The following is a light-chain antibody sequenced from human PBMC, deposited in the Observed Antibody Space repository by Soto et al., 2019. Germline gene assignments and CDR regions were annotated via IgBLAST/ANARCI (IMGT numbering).Light chain of an antibody. J-gene: IGKJ3*01. CDR1: QSVSSY. CDR3: QQYGSSPLT. Sequence: VLKQSPCTLSVKQGERATLSCRASQSVSSYLAWYQQKPGQAPRLLIYGASSRATGIPDRFSGSGSGTDFTLTISRLEPEDFAVYYCQQYGSSPLTFGPGSIVDV. V-gene: IGKV3-20*01. CDR2: GAS.